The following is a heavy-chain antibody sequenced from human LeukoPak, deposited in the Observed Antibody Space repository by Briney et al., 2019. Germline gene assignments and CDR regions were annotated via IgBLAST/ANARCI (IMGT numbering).Heavy chain of an antibody. CDR1: GFTFSSYS. D-gene: IGHD4-17*01. CDR3: ARSGDYEGYYYYGMDV. Sequence: PGGSLRLSCAASGFTFSSYSMNWVRQAPGKGLEWVSSISSSSSYIYYADSVKGRFTISRDNAKNSLYLQMNSLRAEDTAAYYCARSGDYEGYYYYGMDVWGQGTTVTVSS. J-gene: IGHJ6*02. CDR2: ISSSSSYI. V-gene: IGHV3-21*01.